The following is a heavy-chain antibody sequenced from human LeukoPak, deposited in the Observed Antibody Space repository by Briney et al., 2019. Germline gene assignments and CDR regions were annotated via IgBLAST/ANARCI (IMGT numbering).Heavy chain of an antibody. CDR1: GFIFSSYA. CDR2: ISGSGGST. D-gene: IGHD5-12*01. CDR3: AKTRGGVVATTSDY. J-gene: IGHJ4*02. Sequence: GGSLRLSCAASGFIFSSYAMSWVRQAPGKGLEWVSVISGSGGSTYYADSVKGRFTISRDNSKNTLYLQMNSLRVEDTAVYYCAKTRGGVVATTSDYWGKETLVTVS. V-gene: IGHV3-23*01.